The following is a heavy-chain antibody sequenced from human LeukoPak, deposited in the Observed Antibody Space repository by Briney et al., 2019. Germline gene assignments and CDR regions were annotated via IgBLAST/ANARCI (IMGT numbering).Heavy chain of an antibody. CDR2: ISSSAGST. Sequence: GGSLRLSCAASGFTFSSYAMSWVRQAPGKGLEWVSGISSSAGSTYYADSVKGRFTISRDNSKNSLYLQMNSLRAEDTAVYYCARGAGGYSSSWYRDWGQGTLVTVSS. CDR1: GFTFSSYA. D-gene: IGHD6-13*01. V-gene: IGHV3-23*01. CDR3: ARGAGGYSSSWYRD. J-gene: IGHJ4*02.